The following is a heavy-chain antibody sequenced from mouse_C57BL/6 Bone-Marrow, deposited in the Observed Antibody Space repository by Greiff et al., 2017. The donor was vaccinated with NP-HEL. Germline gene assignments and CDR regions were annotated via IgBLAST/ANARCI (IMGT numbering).Heavy chain of an antibody. J-gene: IGHJ3*01. CDR1: GFTFSSYG. V-gene: IGHV5-6*01. CDR3: ARQRWLLLLAY. D-gene: IGHD2-3*01. Sequence: EVQLVESGGDLVKPGGSLKLSCAASGFTFSSYGMSWVRQTPDKRLEWVATISSGGSYTYYPDSVKGRFTISRDNAKNTLYLQMSSLKSEDTAMYYCARQRWLLLLAYWGQGTLVTVSA. CDR2: ISSGGSYT.